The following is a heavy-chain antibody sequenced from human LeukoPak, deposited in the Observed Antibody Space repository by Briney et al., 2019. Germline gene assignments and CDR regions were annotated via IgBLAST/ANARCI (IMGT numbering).Heavy chain of an antibody. D-gene: IGHD3-10*01. CDR3: AKRPGFYGSGSYFDY. V-gene: IGHV3-23*01. CDR2: ISGSGGST. J-gene: IGHJ4*02. CDR1: GFTFSSYA. Sequence: GGSLRLSCAASGFTFSSYATSWVRQARGKGLEWVSAISGSGGSTYYADSVKGRFTISRDNSKNTLYLQMNSLRAEDTAVYYCAKRPGFYGSGSYFDYWGQGTLVTVSS.